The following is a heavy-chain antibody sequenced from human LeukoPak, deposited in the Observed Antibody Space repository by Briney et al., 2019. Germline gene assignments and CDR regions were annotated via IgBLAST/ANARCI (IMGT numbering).Heavy chain of an antibody. D-gene: IGHD3-10*01. CDR2: IWYDEITK. V-gene: IGHV3-33*01. CDR1: GFTFRSYG. CDR3: ARDTHYYGSGSPAFDF. J-gene: IGHJ3*01. Sequence: GGSLRLSCVASGFTFRSYGIHWVRQAPGKGLEWLAFIWYDEITKNYADSVKGRFTISRDNAKNSLYLQMNSLKAEDTALYYCARDTHYYGSGSPAFDFWGRGTMVTVSS.